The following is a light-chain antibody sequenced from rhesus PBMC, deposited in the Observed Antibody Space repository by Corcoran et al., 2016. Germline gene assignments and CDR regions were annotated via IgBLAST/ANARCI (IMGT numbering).Light chain of an antibody. CDR1: ENVNNY. Sequence: DIQMTQSPSSLSASVGDRVTITCRTSENVNNYLNWYQQKPGKAPKLLIYKASTLQSGVPSRFRGIGYGTDYTFTISSLQSEDVATYYCQHNYGTPFTFGPGTKLDIK. CDR2: KAS. V-gene: IGKV1-74*01. J-gene: IGKJ3*01. CDR3: QHNYGTPFT.